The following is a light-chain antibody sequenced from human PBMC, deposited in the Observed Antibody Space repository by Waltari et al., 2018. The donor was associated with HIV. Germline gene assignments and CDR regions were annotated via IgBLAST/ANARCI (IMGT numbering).Light chain of an antibody. CDR3: QQYDNWPYT. Sequence: VMSQSLATLPLSPGARVTLSCRASQSFNSQLARYQQRAGQAPRRLIHGVSSRASGIPARFSGSGSGTDFSLTISCLKSEDFAIYYCQQYDNWPYTFGQGTKLDI. V-gene: IGKV3-15*01. J-gene: IGKJ2*01. CDR2: GVS. CDR1: QSFNSQ.